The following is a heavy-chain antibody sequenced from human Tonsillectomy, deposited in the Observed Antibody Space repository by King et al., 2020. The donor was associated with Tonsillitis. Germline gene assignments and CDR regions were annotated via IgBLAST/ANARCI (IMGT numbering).Heavy chain of an antibody. V-gene: IGHV1-18*01. D-gene: IGHD1-26*01. CDR2: ISVYNGNT. J-gene: IGHJ2*01. CDR3: ARESGDSGSYWYFDL. Sequence: QLVQSGAEVKKPGASVKVSCKASGYTFINYGISWLRQAPGQGLEWMGWISVYNGNTNHAQKFQGRVTMTKDTSTSTAYMELRSLRFDDTAVYYCARESGDSGSYWYFDLWGRGTLVTVSS. CDR1: GYTFINYG.